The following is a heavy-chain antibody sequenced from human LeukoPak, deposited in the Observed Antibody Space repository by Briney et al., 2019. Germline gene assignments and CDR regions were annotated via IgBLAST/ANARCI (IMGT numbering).Heavy chain of an antibody. CDR2: IKQDGSEK. J-gene: IGHJ4*02. CDR1: GFTFSNYW. D-gene: IGHD4-17*01. Sequence: GGSLRLSCAASGFTFSNYWMSWVRQAPGKGLEWVANIKQDGSEKSYVDSVKGRFTISRDNAENSLSLQMNSLRAEDTAVYYCARDTYSSTVTPLDYWGQGTLVTVSS. V-gene: IGHV3-7*01. CDR3: ARDTYSSTVTPLDY.